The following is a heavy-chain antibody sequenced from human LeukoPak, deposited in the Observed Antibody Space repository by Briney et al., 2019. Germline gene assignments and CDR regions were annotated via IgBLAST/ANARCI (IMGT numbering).Heavy chain of an antibody. D-gene: IGHD5-24*01. CDR1: AGTFSSYA. CDR2: IIPIFGTA. J-gene: IGHJ4*02. CDR3: RSGDGYNYDY. Sequence: SVKVSCKAYAGTFSSYAISWVRQAPGQGLEWMGGIIPIFGTANYAQKFQGRVTITTDESTSTAYMELSSLRSEDTAVYYCRSGDGYNYDYWGQGTLVTVSS. V-gene: IGHV1-69*05.